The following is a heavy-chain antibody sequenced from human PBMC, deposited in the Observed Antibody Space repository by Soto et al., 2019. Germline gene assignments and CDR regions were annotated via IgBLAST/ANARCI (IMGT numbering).Heavy chain of an antibody. V-gene: IGHV1-69*12. Sequence: QVQLVQSGAEVKKHGSSVKVSCEASGGTFSSYAISWVRQAPGQGLERMGGIIPIFGTANYAQKFQGRVTITADESTSTAYMELSSLRSEDTAVYYCARHVPAARYYYGMDVWGQGTTVTVSS. J-gene: IGHJ6*02. CDR2: IIPIFGTA. CDR1: GGTFSSYA. CDR3: ARHVPAARYYYGMDV. D-gene: IGHD2-2*01.